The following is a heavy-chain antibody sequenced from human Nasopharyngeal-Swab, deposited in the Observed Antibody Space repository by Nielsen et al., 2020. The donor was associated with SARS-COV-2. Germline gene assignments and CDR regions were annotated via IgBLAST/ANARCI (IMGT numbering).Heavy chain of an antibody. CDR3: ARDLGDV. CDR1: GFTFSSYA. CDR2: ISYDGSNK. J-gene: IGHJ6*04. V-gene: IGHV3-30-3*01. Sequence: GESLKISCAASGFTFSSYAMHWVRQAPGKGLEWVAVISYDGSNKYYADSVKGRFTISRDNSKNTLYLQMNSLRAEDTAVYYCARDLGDVWGKGTTGTVSS.